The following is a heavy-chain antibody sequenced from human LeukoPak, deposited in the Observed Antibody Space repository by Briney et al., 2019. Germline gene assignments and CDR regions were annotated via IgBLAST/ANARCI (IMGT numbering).Heavy chain of an antibody. D-gene: IGHD1-26*01. CDR2: ITSSSSTI. V-gene: IGHV3-48*01. CDR1: GFTFSSYT. CDR3: AGGLATGIVGATTRDAFDI. J-gene: IGHJ3*02. Sequence: GGSLRLSCAASGFTFSSYTMNWVRQGPGKGLEWVSYITSSSSTIYYADSVKGRFTISRDDAKNSLYLQMNSLRAEDTAVYYCAGGLATGIVGATTRDAFDIWGQGTMVTVSS.